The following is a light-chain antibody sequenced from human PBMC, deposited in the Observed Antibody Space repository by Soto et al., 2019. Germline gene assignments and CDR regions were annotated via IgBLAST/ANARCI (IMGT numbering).Light chain of an antibody. J-gene: IGLJ3*02. CDR3: SSSTSSNTLV. V-gene: IGLV2-14*01. CDR2: GVS. Sequence: QSALTQPASVSASPGQSITISCTGGKNDLGSSDSVSWYQQPPGKPPKLIIYGVSNRPSGTSDRFSGSKPGNTASLTISGLQADDEADYYCSSSTSSNTLVFGGGTKVTVL. CDR1: KNDLGSSDS.